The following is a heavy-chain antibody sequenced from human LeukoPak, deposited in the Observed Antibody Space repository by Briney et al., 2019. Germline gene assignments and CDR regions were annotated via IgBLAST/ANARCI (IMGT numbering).Heavy chain of an antibody. CDR1: GFMFINYW. V-gene: IGHV3-7*01. CDR2: IKHDGSEK. Sequence: GGSLRLSCAASGFMFINYWMTWVRQASGKGLEWVADIKHDGSEKYYVDSVKGRFTISRDNPSTSLYLQMNSLRAEDTAVYYCAGPYYYDENALDIWGQGTMVTVSS. CDR3: AGPYYYDENALDI. J-gene: IGHJ3*02. D-gene: IGHD3-22*01.